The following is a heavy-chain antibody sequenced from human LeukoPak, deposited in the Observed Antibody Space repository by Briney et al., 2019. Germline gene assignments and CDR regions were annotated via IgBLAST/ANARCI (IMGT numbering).Heavy chain of an antibody. CDR3: ARRRYSGSPNWFDP. CDR2: INLGDSDT. Sequence: GESLKISCEASGHSFTNHWIGWVRQLPGKGLEWMGIINLGDSDTKYSPSFQGQVTISLDKSISTAYLQWRSLKASDTAMYYCARRRYSGSPNWFDPWGQGTLVTVSS. CDR1: GHSFTNHW. V-gene: IGHV5-51*01. D-gene: IGHD1-26*01. J-gene: IGHJ5*02.